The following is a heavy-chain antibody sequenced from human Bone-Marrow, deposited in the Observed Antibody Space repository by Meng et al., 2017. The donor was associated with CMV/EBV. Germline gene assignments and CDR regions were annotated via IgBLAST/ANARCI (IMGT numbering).Heavy chain of an antibody. V-gene: IGHV4-30-4*08. CDR2: IYYSGSA. CDR1: GGSFNSGDAY. CDR3: ARGHILEWFDP. J-gene: IGHJ5*02. Sequence: SGGSFNSGDAYWSCIRQPPGKGLGWIGHIYYSGSAYNTYIHPSLRGRISISVDTSKNHLSLMLNSVTAADTAVYFCARGHILEWFDPWGRGTLVTVSS. D-gene: IGHD3-3*02.